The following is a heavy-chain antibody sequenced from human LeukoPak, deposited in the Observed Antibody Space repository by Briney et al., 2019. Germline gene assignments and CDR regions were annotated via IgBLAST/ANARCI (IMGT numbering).Heavy chain of an antibody. V-gene: IGHV6-1*01. D-gene: IGHD3-10*01. Sequence: SQTLSLTCAISGDSVSSNSAAWNWIRQSPSRGLEWLGRTYYRSKWYNDYAVSVKSRITINPDTSKNQFSLQLNSVTPEDMAVYYCARVYGSGSYGYYGMDVWGQGTTVTVSS. J-gene: IGHJ6*02. CDR1: GDSVSSNSAA. CDR2: TYYRSKWYN. CDR3: ARVYGSGSYGYYGMDV.